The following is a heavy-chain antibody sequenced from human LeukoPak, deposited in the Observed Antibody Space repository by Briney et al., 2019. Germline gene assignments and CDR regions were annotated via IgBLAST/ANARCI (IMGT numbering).Heavy chain of an antibody. CDR1: GFTFSSYA. D-gene: IGHD3-10*01. CDR3: AKGYGSGSPYFFDH. J-gene: IGHJ4*02. Sequence: GGSLRLSCAASGFTFSSYAMSWVRQAPGKGLEWVSAISGSGGSTYYADSVKGRFTISRDNSKNTLYLQMNSLRADDTAVFYCAKGYGSGSPYFFDHWGQGALVTVSS. V-gene: IGHV3-23*01. CDR2: ISGSGGST.